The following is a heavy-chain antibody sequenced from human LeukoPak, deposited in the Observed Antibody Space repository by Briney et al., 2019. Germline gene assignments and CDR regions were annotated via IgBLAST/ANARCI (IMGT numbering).Heavy chain of an antibody. CDR2: INHSGST. Sequence: SETLSLTWAVYGGSFSGYHWSWIRQPPGKGLEWIGEINHSGSTNYNPSLKSRVTISVDTSKNQFSLKLSSVTAADTAVYYCARAVRGSGSPHWGQGTLVTASS. V-gene: IGHV4-34*01. CDR3: ARAVRGSGSPH. J-gene: IGHJ4*02. D-gene: IGHD3-10*01. CDR1: GGSFSGYH.